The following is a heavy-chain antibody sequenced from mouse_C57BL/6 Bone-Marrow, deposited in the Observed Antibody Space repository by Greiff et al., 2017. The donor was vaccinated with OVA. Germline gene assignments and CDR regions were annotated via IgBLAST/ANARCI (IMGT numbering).Heavy chain of an antibody. V-gene: IGHV1-22*01. D-gene: IGHD2-3*01. CDR3: ARSRDGYHVYAMDY. J-gene: IGHJ4*01. Sequence: VQLKESGPELVKPGASVKMSCKASGYTFTDYNMHWVKQSHGKSLEWIGYINPNNGGTSYNQKFKGKATLTVNKSSSTAYMELRSLTSEDSAVYYCARSRDGYHVYAMDYWGQGTSVTVSS. CDR1: GYTFTDYN. CDR2: INPNNGGT.